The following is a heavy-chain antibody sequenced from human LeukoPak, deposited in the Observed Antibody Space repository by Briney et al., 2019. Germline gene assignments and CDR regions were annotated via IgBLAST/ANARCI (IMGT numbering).Heavy chain of an antibody. CDR1: GFTFSSYG. Sequence: GGSLRLSCAASGFTFSSYGMHWVRQAPGKGLEWVAVIWYDGSNEYYADSVKGRFTISRDNSKITLYLQMNSLRAEDTAVYYCAKDLYSYGPDAFDIWGQGTMVTVSS. J-gene: IGHJ3*02. CDR3: AKDLYSYGPDAFDI. D-gene: IGHD5-18*01. CDR2: IWYDGSNE. V-gene: IGHV3-33*06.